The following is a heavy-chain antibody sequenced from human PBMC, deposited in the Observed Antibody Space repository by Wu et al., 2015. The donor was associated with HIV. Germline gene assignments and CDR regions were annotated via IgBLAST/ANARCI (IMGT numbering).Heavy chain of an antibody. D-gene: IGHD6-19*01. Sequence: QVQLVQSGAEVKKPGASVKVSCKASGGTFSSYAISWVRQAPGQGLEWMGRIIPIFGTANYAQKFQGRVTITADESTSTAYMELSSLRSEDTAVYYCARVRYSQWLGLGAAFDIWGQGTMVTVSS. J-gene: IGHJ3*02. CDR3: ARVRYSQWLGLGAAFDI. CDR2: IIPIFGTA. CDR1: GGTFSSYA. V-gene: IGHV1-69*13.